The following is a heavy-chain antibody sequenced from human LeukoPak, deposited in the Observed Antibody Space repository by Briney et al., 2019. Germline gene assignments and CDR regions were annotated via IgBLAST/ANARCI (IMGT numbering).Heavy chain of an antibody. CDR2: ISAYNGNT. D-gene: IGHD3-3*01. J-gene: IGHJ4*02. CDR1: GYTLTELS. V-gene: IGHV1-18*01. Sequence: ASVKVSCKVSGYTLTELSMHWVRQAPGQGLEWMGWISAYNGNTNYAQKLQGRVTMTTDTSTSTAYMELRSLRSDDTAVYYCARDPYYDFWSGYYYYFDYWGQGTLVTVSS. CDR3: ARDPYYDFWSGYYYYFDY.